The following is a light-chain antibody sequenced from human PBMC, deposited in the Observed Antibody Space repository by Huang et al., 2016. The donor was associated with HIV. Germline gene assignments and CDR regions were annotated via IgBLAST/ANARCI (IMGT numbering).Light chain of an antibody. CDR2: GAS. J-gene: IGKJ4*01. CDR1: QSVRSSS. CDR3: QQYGSSPLT. Sequence: EIVLTQSPGTLSLSPGERATLSCRASQSVRSSSLAWYQQKLGQSPRLLIFGASNRATAIPDRFRGSGSATDFTLTISRLEPEDFAVYYCQQYGSSPLTFGGGTKVEIK. V-gene: IGKV3-20*01.